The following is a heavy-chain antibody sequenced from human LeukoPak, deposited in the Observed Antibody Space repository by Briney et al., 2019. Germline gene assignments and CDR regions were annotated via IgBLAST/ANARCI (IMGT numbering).Heavy chain of an antibody. CDR1: GFTFSAYW. D-gene: IGHD3-22*01. V-gene: IGHV3-74*01. CDR3: ARGMDYYDNRGYTTDS. J-gene: IGHJ4*02. Sequence: GGSLRLSCAASGFTFSAYWMHWVRQAPGKGLVWVSRLNSDGSTTTYADSVKGRFTISRDNAKNTVYLQMNGLRAEDTAVYFCARGMDYYDNRGYTTDSWGQGTLVTVSS. CDR2: LNSDGSTT.